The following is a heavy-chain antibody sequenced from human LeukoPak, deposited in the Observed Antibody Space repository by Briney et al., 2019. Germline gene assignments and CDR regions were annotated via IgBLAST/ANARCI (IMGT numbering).Heavy chain of an antibody. D-gene: IGHD6-13*01. Sequence: SETLSLTCTVSGGSISSSSYYWGWVRQPRGRGMEWIGSIYYSGSTYSNPSLNRRVTISVDTSKNQFSLKLTSVTAAETAVYYCARHLSSGSSWYYDYWGQGTLVTVSS. V-gene: IGHV4-39*01. J-gene: IGHJ4*02. CDR2: IYYSGST. CDR3: ARHLSSGSSWYYDY. CDR1: GGSISSSSYY.